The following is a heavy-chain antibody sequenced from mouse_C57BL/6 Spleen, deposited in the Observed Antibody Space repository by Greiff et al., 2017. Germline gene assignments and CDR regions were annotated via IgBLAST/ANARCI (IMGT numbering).Heavy chain of an antibody. J-gene: IGHJ4*01. V-gene: IGHV7-3*01. CDR2: ISNKANGYTS. D-gene: IGHD4-1*02. CDR1: GFTFTDYY. Sequence: EVKLMESGGGLVQPGGSLSLSCAASGFTFTDYYMSWVRQPPGKALEWLGFISNKANGYTSAYSASVKGRFTISRDNSQSILYLQMNALRAEDRATYYSASNWDLYYAMDYWGQGTSVTVSS. CDR3: ASNWDLYYAMDY.